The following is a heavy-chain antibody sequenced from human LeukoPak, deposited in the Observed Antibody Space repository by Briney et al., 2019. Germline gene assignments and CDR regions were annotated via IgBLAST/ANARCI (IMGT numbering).Heavy chain of an antibody. CDR1: GGSISSYY. J-gene: IGHJ3*02. Sequence: PSETLSLTCTVSGGSISSYYWSWIRQPPGKGLEWIGYIYYSGSTNYNPSLKSRVTISVDTSKNQFSLKLSSVTAADTAVYYCAGGFYYYDSSGYYYVVVFDMGGKGKMVTVS. CDR3: AGGFYYYDSSGYYYVVVFDM. V-gene: IGHV4-59*01. D-gene: IGHD3-22*01. CDR2: IYYSGST.